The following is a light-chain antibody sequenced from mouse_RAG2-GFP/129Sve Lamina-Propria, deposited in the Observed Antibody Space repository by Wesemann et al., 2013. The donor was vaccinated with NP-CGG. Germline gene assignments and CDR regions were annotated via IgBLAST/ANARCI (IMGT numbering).Light chain of an antibody. V-gene: IGKV6-23*01. CDR2: SAS. Sequence: DIVMTQSHKFMSTSVGDRVSITCKASQDVSTAVAWYQQKPGQSPKALIYSASYRYTGVPDRFTGSGSGTDFTLTISNMQSEDLADYFCQQYSSYPWTFGGGTKLEIK. CDR3: QQYSSYPWT. CDR1: QDVSTA. J-gene: IGKJ1*01.